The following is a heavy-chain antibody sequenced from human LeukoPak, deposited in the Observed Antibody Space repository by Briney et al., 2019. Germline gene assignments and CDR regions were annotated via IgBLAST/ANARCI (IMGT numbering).Heavy chain of an antibody. CDR2: ISAEGGTT. Sequence: GGSLRLSCAASGFSFRGYGMHWVRQAPGRGLEYVSAISAEGGTTDYLNSVKGRFTISRDNSQNTLYLQMGRLRSDDTAIYYCARGRGGPPFDFWGQGTVVTVAS. CDR1: GFSFRGYG. CDR3: ARGRGGPPFDF. J-gene: IGHJ4*02. V-gene: IGHV3-64*01. D-gene: IGHD3-10*01.